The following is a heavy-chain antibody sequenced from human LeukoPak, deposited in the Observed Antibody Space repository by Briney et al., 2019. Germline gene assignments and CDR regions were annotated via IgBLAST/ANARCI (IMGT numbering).Heavy chain of an antibody. V-gene: IGHV3-21*01. Sequence: GGSLRLSCAASGFTFSSYNMNWVRQAPGRGREWVSSISGSSSYIFYADSVKGRFTISRDNAKNSLYLQMNSLRAEDTAVYYCARGDGGSFDYWGQGTLVTVSS. CDR1: GFTFSSYN. D-gene: IGHD2-21*02. CDR2: ISGSSSYI. CDR3: ARGDGGSFDY. J-gene: IGHJ4*02.